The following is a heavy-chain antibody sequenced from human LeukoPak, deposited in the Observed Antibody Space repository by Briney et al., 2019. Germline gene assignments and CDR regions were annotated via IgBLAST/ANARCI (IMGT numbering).Heavy chain of an antibody. CDR1: GFTFSSYG. CDR3: ASLPSPICSSTSCYGPFDY. D-gene: IGHD2-2*01. J-gene: IGHJ4*02. Sequence: GRSLRLSCAASGFTFSSYGMHWVRQAPGKGLEWVAVIWYDGSNKYYADSVKGRFTISRDNSKNTLYLQMNSLRAEDTAVYYCASLPSPICSSTSCYGPFDYWGQGTLVTVSS. V-gene: IGHV3-33*01. CDR2: IWYDGSNK.